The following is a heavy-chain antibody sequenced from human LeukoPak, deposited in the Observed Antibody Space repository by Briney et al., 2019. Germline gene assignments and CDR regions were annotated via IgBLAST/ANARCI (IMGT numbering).Heavy chain of an antibody. V-gene: IGHV4-39*01. D-gene: IGHD4-17*01. J-gene: IGHJ4*02. CDR1: GGSICSSNYY. Sequence: PSETLSLTCTVSGGSICSSNYYWGWIRQPPGKGLEWIGSIYYSGSTYFNPSLKSRVTISVDTSKNQFSLKLTSVTAADTAVYYCARRAVTYYFDYWGQGTLVAVSS. CDR2: IYYSGST. CDR3: ARRAVTYYFDY.